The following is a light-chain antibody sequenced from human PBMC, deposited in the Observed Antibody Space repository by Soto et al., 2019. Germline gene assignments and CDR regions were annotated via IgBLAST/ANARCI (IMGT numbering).Light chain of an antibody. CDR3: QQYNNWPLYT. J-gene: IGKJ2*01. CDR2: GAS. Sequence: EIVMTQSPATLSVSPGERATLSCRASQSFSYNLGWYQQKPGQAPRLLIFGASTRATGVPARFSGSGSGTEFTLTISSLQSEDFAVYYCQQYNNWPLYTFGQGTKVEIK. V-gene: IGKV3-15*01. CDR1: QSFSYN.